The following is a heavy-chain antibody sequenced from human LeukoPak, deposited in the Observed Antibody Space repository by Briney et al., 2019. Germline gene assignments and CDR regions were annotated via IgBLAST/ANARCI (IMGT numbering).Heavy chain of an antibody. V-gene: IGHV1-2*02. CDR1: GYTFTGYY. CDR2: INPNSGAT. J-gene: IGHJ4*02. D-gene: IGHD3-16*01. Sequence: GASVKVSCKASGYTFTGYYIHWVRQAPGQGLEWLGWINPNSGATKYAQKFHGRVTMTRDTSISTGYMDLSSLRSDDTAVYYCARVVLHATFQDGFGYYFDSWGQGTLVTVSS. CDR3: ARVVLHATFQDGFGYYFDS.